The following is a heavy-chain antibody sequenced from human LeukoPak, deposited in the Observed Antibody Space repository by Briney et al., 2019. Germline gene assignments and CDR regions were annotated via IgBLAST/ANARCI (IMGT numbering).Heavy chain of an antibody. Sequence: ASVKVSCKASGYTFTSHGITWVRQAPGQGLEWMGWISGYNGNTNYAQKFQGRVTMTTDTSMSTVYMELRSLRSDDTAVYYCARDDNYGSGQPDDWGQGTLVTVSS. D-gene: IGHD3-10*01. CDR3: ARDDNYGSGQPDD. J-gene: IGHJ4*02. CDR2: ISGYNGNT. CDR1: GYTFTSHG. V-gene: IGHV1-18*01.